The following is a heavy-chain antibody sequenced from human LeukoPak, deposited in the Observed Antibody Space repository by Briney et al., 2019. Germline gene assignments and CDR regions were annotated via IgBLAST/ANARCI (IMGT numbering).Heavy chain of an antibody. CDR3: AKDVDGDQSLGY. V-gene: IGHV3-23*01. D-gene: IGHD4-17*01. J-gene: IGHJ4*02. Sequence: TGGSLRLSCAASGFTFNSHAMSWVRQAPGRGLEWVSAISGSGGSTYYADSVKGRFTISRDNSKNTLYLQMNSLRAEDTAVYYCAKDVDGDQSLGYWGQGTLVTVSS. CDR2: ISGSGGST. CDR1: GFTFNSHA.